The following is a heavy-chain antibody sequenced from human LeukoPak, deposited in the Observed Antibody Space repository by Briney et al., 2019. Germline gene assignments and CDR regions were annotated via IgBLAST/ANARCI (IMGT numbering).Heavy chain of an antibody. V-gene: IGHV1-2*02. J-gene: IGHJ5*02. CDR2: INPNSGGT. Sequence: ASVKVSCKASGYTFTGYYIHWVRRAPGQGHEWKGWINPNSGGTKFAQSFQGRVTLTRDTSITTASMELSSLISNDTAAYFCARTAYPSSSWFDPWGQGTQVTVSS. CDR1: GYTFTGYY. D-gene: IGHD6-6*01. CDR3: ARTAYPSSSWFDP.